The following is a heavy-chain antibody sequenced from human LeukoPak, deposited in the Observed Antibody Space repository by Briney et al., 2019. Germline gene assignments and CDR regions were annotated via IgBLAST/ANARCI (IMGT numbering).Heavy chain of an antibody. J-gene: IGHJ4*02. CDR1: GFTFSSYS. V-gene: IGHV3-48*01. D-gene: IGHD1-14*01. CDR2: ISSSSSTI. Sequence: AGGSLRLSCAASGFTFSSYSMNWVRQAPGKGLEWVSSISSSSSTIYYADSVKGRFTISRDNAKNSLYLQMNSLRAGDTAVYYCARDRTYGTYYFDYWGQGTLVTVSS. CDR3: ARDRTYGTYYFDY.